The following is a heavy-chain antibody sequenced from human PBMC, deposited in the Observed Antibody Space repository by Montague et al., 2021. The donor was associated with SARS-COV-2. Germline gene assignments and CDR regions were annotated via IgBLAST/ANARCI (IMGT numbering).Heavy chain of an antibody. CDR3: ARHCPSGHTFGLDGLDL. CDR2: VYYTRNN. J-gene: IGHJ3*01. V-gene: IGHV4-39*01. D-gene: IGHD1-1*01. CDR1: GGSFNSTTYY. Sequence: SETLSLTCTVYGGSFNSTTYYWAWIRQPPGQGLEGIGSVYYTRNNYYNPTLQIRGTMSVDTSKKQFSLNLVSVAAADTDVYYCARHCPSGHTFGLDGLDLWGQGTMVTVSS.